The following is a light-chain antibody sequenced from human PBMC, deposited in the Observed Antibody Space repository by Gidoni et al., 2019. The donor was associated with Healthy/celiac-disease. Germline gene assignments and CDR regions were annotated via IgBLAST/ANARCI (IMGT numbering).Light chain of an antibody. Sequence: DIQMTPSPSSLSASVGDRVTITCQASQDISNYFNWYQQKPGKAPKLLIYDASNLETGVPSRFSGSGSGTDFTFTISSLQPEDIATYYCQQYDNLPLTFXGXTKVEIK. V-gene: IGKV1-33*01. CDR3: QQYDNLPLT. CDR2: DAS. CDR1: QDISNY. J-gene: IGKJ4*01.